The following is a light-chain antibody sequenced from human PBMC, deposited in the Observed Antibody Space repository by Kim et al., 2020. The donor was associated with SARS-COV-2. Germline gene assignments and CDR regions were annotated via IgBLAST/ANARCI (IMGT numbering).Light chain of an antibody. V-gene: IGKV1-5*03. CDR3: QEYYTSSQT. J-gene: IGKJ1*01. CDR2: KAS. CDR1: QSISSW. Sequence: DIQMTQSPSTLSASVGDRVTINCRASQSISSWLAWYQQKPGKAPKLLISKASSLESGVPSRFSGSGSGTDFTLTISCLQPDDFATYYCQEYYTSSQTFGQGTKVDIK.